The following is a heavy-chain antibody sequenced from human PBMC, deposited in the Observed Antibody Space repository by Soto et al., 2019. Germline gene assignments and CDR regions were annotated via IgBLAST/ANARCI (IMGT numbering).Heavy chain of an antibody. D-gene: IGHD3-16*01. CDR2: IYWHDDK. Sequence: SGPTLVNPTPSLTLTCTFSGFSLSTTGGGVSWIRQPPGKALEWLALIYWHDDKRYSPSLKSRLTITKDTSKNQVVLTMTNMDPVDTATYYCAHRGGATVGLYYFDYWGQGALVTVSS. V-gene: IGHV2-5*01. CDR3: AHRGGATVGLYYFDY. J-gene: IGHJ4*02. CDR1: GFSLSTTGGG.